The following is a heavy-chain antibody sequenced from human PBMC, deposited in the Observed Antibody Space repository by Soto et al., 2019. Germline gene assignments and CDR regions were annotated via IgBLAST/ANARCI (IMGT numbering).Heavy chain of an antibody. CDR3: AKIGLELSIHGGAFDI. J-gene: IGHJ3*02. CDR1: GFTFSSYG. V-gene: IGHV3-30*18. Sequence: QVQLVESGGGVVQPGRSLRLSCAASGFTFSSYGMHWVRQAPGKGLEWVAVISYDGSNKYYADSVKGRFTISRDNSKYTLYLQMNSLRAEDTAVYYCAKIGLELSIHGGAFDIWGQGTMVTVSS. CDR2: ISYDGSNK. D-gene: IGHD3-16*02.